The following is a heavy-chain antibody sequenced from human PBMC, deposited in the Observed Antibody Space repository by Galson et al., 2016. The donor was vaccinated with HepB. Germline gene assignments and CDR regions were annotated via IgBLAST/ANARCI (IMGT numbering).Heavy chain of an antibody. CDR1: GVTPRSYA. D-gene: IGHD2-2*01. J-gene: IGHJ5*02. CDR2: ISGNGGST. CDR3: AKGVCSTTSCYPGDWFDP. V-gene: IGHV3-23*01. Sequence: SLRLSCAASGVTPRSYAMSWVRQAPGKGLEWVSVISGNGGSTYYADSVKGRFTISRDNSKNTLFLQMNSLRAEDTAVYYCAKGVCSTTSCYPGDWFDPWGQGTLVTVSS.